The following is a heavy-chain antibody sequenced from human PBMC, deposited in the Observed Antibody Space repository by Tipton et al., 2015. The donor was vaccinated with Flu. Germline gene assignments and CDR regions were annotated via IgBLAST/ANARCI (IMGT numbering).Heavy chain of an antibody. CDR2: IWYDGSNK. V-gene: IGHV3-33*06. CDR1: GFTFSSYG. Sequence: SLRLSCAASGFTFSSYGMHWVRQAPGKGLEWVAVIWYDGSNKYYADSVKGRFTISRDNSKNTLYLQMNSLGAEDTAVYYCAKGAWYYYDSSGAFDIWGQGTMVTVSS. CDR3: AKGAWYYYDSSGAFDI. J-gene: IGHJ3*02. D-gene: IGHD3-22*01.